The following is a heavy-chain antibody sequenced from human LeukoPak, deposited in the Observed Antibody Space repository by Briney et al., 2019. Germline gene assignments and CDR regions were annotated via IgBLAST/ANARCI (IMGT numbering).Heavy chain of an antibody. D-gene: IGHD3-16*01. Sequence: SETLSLTCNVSGASISLNYWSWIRQPPGKGLEWIVYSYSGGRTDFNPSLKSRATISVDTFTSQITLTLTSVTPADTAVYYCARGDYYAGGGRNWFDPWGQGTLVTVSS. CDR3: ARGDYYAGGGRNWFDP. J-gene: IGHJ5*02. CDR2: SYSGGRT. V-gene: IGHV4-59*01. CDR1: GASISLNY.